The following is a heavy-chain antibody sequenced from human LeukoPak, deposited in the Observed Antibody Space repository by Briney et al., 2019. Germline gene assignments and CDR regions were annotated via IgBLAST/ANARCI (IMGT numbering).Heavy chain of an antibody. V-gene: IGHV1-69*13. CDR1: GGTFSSYA. CDR3: ARPQLGGWYVDY. CDR2: IIPIFGTA. J-gene: IGHJ4*02. D-gene: IGHD6-19*01. Sequence: SVKVSCKASGGTFSSYAISWVRQAPGPGLEWMGGIIPIFGTANYAQKFQGRVTITADESTSTAYMELSSLRSEDTAVYYCARPQLGGWYVDYWGQGTLVTVSS.